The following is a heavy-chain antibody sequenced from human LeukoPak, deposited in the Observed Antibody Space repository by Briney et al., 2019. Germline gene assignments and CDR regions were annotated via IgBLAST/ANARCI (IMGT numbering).Heavy chain of an antibody. CDR3: ARAVEMAYYFDY. CDR2: INPNSGGT. J-gene: IGHJ4*02. Sequence: ASVKVSCKASGYTFTGYYMHWVRQAPGQGLEWMGWINPNSGGTNYAQKFQGRVTMTRDTSISTAYMELSRLRSDDTAVYYCARAVEMAYYFDYWGQGTLVTVSS. CDR1: GYTFTGYY. D-gene: IGHD5-24*01. V-gene: IGHV1-2*02.